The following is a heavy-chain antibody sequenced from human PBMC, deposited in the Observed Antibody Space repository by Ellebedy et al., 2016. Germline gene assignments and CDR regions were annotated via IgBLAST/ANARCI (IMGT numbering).Heavy chain of an antibody. CDR3: ARHGGNCGGDCYLY. Sequence: SETLSLTCTVSGGSISSNSYYWAWIRQPPGTGLEWIASINYSGNTYDNRSLRSRVTISVETSKNQFSLRLSSVTAADTAVYYCARHGGNCGGDCYLYWGQGTLVTVSS. V-gene: IGHV4-39*01. D-gene: IGHD2-21*02. J-gene: IGHJ4*02. CDR1: GGSISSNSYY. CDR2: INYSGNT.